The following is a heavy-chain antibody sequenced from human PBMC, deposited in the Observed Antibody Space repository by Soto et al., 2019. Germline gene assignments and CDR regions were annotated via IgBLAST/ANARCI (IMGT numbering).Heavy chain of an antibody. CDR3: AKGSPIYPRPAMVGADY. Sequence: EVQLLESGGGLVQPGGSLRLSCAASGFTFSSYAMSWVRQAPGKGLEWVSAISGSGGSTYYADSVKGRFTISRDKSKNTLYLQMNSLRAEDTAVYYCAKGSPIYPRPAMVGADYWGQGTLVTVSS. V-gene: IGHV3-23*01. D-gene: IGHD5-18*01. CDR1: GFTFSSYA. CDR2: ISGSGGST. J-gene: IGHJ4*02.